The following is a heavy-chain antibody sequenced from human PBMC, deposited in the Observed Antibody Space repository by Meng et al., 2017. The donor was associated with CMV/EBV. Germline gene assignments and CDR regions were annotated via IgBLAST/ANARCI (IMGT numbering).Heavy chain of an antibody. V-gene: IGHV4-34*01. Sequence: GSLRPSCAVYGGSFSGYYWSWIRQPPGKGLEWIGEINHSGSTNYNPSLKSRVTISVDTSKNQFSLKLSSVTAADTAVYYCASLLGYCSSTSCPHYYYYGMDVWGQGTTVTVSS. D-gene: IGHD2-2*03. J-gene: IGHJ6*02. CDR1: GGSFSGYY. CDR2: INHSGST. CDR3: ASLLGYCSSTSCPHYYYYGMDV.